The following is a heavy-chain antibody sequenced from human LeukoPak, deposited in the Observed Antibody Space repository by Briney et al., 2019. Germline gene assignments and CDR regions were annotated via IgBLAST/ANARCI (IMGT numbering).Heavy chain of an antibody. CDR2: ISGSGGST. V-gene: IGHV3-23*01. CDR1: GFTFSNYA. Sequence: PGGSLRLSCAASGFTFSNYAMTWVRQAPGEGLEWVSVISGSGGSTYYADSVKGRFTISRDNSKDTLYLQMDSLRAEDTAIYYCARDRRVGATWSVGAFDIWGQGTTVTVSS. J-gene: IGHJ3*02. CDR3: ARDRRVGATWSVGAFDI. D-gene: IGHD1-26*01.